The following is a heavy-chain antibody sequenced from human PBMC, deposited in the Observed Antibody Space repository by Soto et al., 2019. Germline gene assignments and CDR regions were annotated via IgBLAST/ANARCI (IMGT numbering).Heavy chain of an antibody. CDR2: IYPGDSDT. J-gene: IGHJ6*02. CDR1: GYSFTSYW. CDR3: ARHRDSSSSHFRHYYYGMDV. D-gene: IGHD6-13*01. V-gene: IGHV5-51*01. Sequence: PGESLKISCKGSGYSFTSYWIGWVRQMPGKGLEWMGIIYPGDSDTRYSPSFQGQVTISADKSISTAYLQWSSLKASDTAMYYCARHRDSSSSHFRHYYYGMDVWGQGTTVTVSS.